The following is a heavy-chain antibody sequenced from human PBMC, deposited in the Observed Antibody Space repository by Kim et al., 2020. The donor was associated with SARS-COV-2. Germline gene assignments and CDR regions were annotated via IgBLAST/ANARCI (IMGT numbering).Heavy chain of an antibody. J-gene: IGHJ6*02. D-gene: IGHD3-9*01. CDR2: IWYDGSNK. CDR1: GFTFSSYG. V-gene: IGHV3-33*01. Sequence: GGSLRLSCAASGFTFSSYGMHWVRQAPGKGLEWVAVIWYDGSNKYYADSVKGRFTISRENSKNTRYLQMNNLRAEDTAVCNCARDQEPLRYFAYGRYYYYGMDVWGQGTTVTVSS. CDR3: ARDQEPLRYFAYGRYYYYGMDV.